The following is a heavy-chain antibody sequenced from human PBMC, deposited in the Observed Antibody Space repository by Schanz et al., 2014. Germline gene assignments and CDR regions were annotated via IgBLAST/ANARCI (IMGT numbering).Heavy chain of an antibody. D-gene: IGHD3-16*01. CDR2: IWSDGSGK. CDR3: AKGLYYDNTGGGFDY. J-gene: IGHJ4*02. Sequence: QVQLVESGGGVVQPGGSLRLSCAASGFIFSNYGMHWVRQAPGKGLEWVAVIWSDGSGKYYADSVKGRFTISRDSPKNTLYLQMNSLRAEDTALYYCAKGLYYDNTGGGFDYWGQGTLVTVSS. CDR1: GFIFSNYG. V-gene: IGHV3-33*06.